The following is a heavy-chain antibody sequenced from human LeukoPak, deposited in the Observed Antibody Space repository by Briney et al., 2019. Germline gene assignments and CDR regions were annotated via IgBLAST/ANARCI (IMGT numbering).Heavy chain of an antibody. J-gene: IGHJ4*02. Sequence: GGSLRLSCVASGLNFNSRWMDWVRRAPGQGLEWVARIKEDGSETHYVDSVRGRFTISRDNDKNSLYLQMNNVRAEDTAMYYCAGDGGWWRFDFWGQGALVTVSS. D-gene: IGHD2-8*02. V-gene: IGHV3-7*03. CDR1: GLNFNSRW. CDR3: AGDGGWWRFDF. CDR2: IKEDGSET.